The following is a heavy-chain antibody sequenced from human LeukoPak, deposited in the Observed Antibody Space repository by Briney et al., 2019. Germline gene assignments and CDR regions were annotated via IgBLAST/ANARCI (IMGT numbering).Heavy chain of an antibody. Sequence: GGSLRLSCAASGFTFSSYEMNWVRQAPGKGLEWVSSISSSGSNIYYADSVKGRFTISRDNAKNSLYLQMYRLRVEDTAVYYCASSGYCSGGTCSSGFDPWGQGTLVTVSS. CDR2: ISSSGSNI. J-gene: IGHJ5*02. CDR1: GFTFSSYE. CDR3: ASSGYCSGGTCSSGFDP. V-gene: IGHV3-21*01. D-gene: IGHD2-15*01.